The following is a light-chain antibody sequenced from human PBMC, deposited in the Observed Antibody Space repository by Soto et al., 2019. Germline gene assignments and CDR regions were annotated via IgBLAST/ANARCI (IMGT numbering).Light chain of an antibody. CDR1: QSVSSNY. Sequence: EIVLTQSPGTLSLFPGERATLSCRATQSVSSNYLAWYQQKPGQTPRLLIYIASSRATGIPDRFSGSGSGTDFTLTISRLEPEDFAVYQCQQYGTSPWTFGQGTKVEIK. V-gene: IGKV3-20*01. CDR3: QQYGTSPWT. J-gene: IGKJ1*01. CDR2: IAS.